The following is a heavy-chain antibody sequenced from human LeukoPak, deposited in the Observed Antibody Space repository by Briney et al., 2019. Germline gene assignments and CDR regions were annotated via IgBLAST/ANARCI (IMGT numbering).Heavy chain of an antibody. CDR3: ARDTTPELGTAYFDALDI. J-gene: IGHJ3*02. V-gene: IGHV3-23*01. CDR1: GFTFSSYA. D-gene: IGHD1-14*01. Sequence: GGSLRLSCAASGFTFSSYAMSWVRQAPGKGLEWVSAISGSGGSTYYADSVKGRFTISRDNSKNTLYLQMNSLRAEDTAVYYCARDTTPELGTAYFDALDIWGPGTMVTVSS. CDR2: ISGSGGST.